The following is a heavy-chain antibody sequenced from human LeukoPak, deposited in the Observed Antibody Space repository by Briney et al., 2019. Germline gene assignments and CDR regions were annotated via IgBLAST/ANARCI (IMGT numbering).Heavy chain of an antibody. J-gene: IGHJ6*03. D-gene: IGHD6-13*01. Sequence: GGSLRLSCAASGFTFSSYAMHWVRQAPGKGLEWVAVISYDGSNKYYADSVKGRFTISRDNSKNTLYLQMNSLRAEDTAVYYCAREQQLVRHYYYYYMDVWGKGTTVTVSS. CDR2: ISYDGSNK. CDR3: AREQQLVRHYYYYYMDV. CDR1: GFTFSSYA. V-gene: IGHV3-30*04.